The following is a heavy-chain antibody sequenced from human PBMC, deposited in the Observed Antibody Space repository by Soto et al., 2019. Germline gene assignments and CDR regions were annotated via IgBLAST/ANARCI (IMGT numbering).Heavy chain of an antibody. Sequence: EVQLVESGGVVVQPGGSLRLSCAASGFTFDDYTMHWVRQAPGKGLEWVSLISWDGGSTYYADSVKGRFTISRDNSKHCLYLQMNSLRTEDTALYYCAKDIHYYDSSGNYGMDVWGQGTTVTVSS. V-gene: IGHV3-43*01. CDR1: GFTFDDYT. CDR3: AKDIHYYDSSGNYGMDV. D-gene: IGHD3-22*01. J-gene: IGHJ6*02. CDR2: ISWDGGST.